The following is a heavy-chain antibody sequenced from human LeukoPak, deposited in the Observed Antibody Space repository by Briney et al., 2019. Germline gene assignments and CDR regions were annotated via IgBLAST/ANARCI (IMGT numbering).Heavy chain of an antibody. CDR1: GYTFTGYY. CDR3: ARDLFVQQQLSFDP. CDR2: INPNSGGT. D-gene: IGHD6-13*01. J-gene: IGHJ5*02. V-gene: IGHV1-2*02. Sequence: ASVKVSCKASGYTFTGYYIHWVRQAPGQGLEWMGWINPNSGGTKYAPKFQGGVTMTRDTSINAAYMELSRLRSDDTAVYYCARDLFVQQQLSFDPWGQGTLVTVYS.